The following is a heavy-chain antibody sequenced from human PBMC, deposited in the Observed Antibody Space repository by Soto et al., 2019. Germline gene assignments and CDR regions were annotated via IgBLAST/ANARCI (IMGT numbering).Heavy chain of an antibody. J-gene: IGHJ4*02. D-gene: IGHD1-1*01. CDR2: ISGSGGST. Sequence: GGSLRLSCAASGFTFSSYAMSWVRQAPGKGLEWVSAISGSGGSTYYADSVKGRFTISRDNSKNTLYQQMNSLRAEDTAVYYCAIPGLGNGDGLFDYWGQGTLVTVSS. CDR3: AIPGLGNGDGLFDY. V-gene: IGHV3-23*01. CDR1: GFTFSSYA.